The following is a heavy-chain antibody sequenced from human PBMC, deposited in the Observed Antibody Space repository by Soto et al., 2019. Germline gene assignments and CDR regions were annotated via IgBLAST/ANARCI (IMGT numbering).Heavy chain of an antibody. CDR2: IYHSGST. CDR3: ARDGGYDFDY. CDR1: GYSISSGYY. V-gene: IGHV4-38-2*02. D-gene: IGHD5-12*01. J-gene: IGHJ4*02. Sequence: SETLSLTCAVSGYSISSGYYWGWIRQPPGKGLEWIGSIYHSGSTYYNPPLKSRVTISVDTSKNQFSLKLSSVTAADTAVYYCARDGGYDFDYWGQGTLVTVSS.